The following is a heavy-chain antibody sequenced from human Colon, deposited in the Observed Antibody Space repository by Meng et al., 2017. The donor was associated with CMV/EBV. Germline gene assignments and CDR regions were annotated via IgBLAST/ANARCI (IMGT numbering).Heavy chain of an antibody. Sequence: ASVKVSCKAAGYTFPNYGISWVRQAPGQGLEWMGWISAYNGDTNYPQKLQGRLTMTTDTSTSTAYMELRSLRSDDTAVYYCVRESSDHYDPIGFPHYWGQGTLVTVSS. CDR3: VRESSDHYDPIGFPHY. CDR2: ISAYNGDT. V-gene: IGHV1-18*01. CDR1: GYTFPNYG. J-gene: IGHJ4*02. D-gene: IGHD3-22*01.